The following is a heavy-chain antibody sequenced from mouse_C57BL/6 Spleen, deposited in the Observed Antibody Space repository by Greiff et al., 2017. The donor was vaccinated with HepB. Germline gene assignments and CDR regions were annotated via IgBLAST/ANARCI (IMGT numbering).Heavy chain of an antibody. CDR1: GYSITSGYY. D-gene: IGHD1-1*01. V-gene: IGHV3-6*01. CDR3: ARGTTVGMDY. J-gene: IGHJ4*01. CDR2: ISYDGSN. Sequence: EVQLKESGPGLVKPSQSLSLTCSVTGYSITSGYYWNWIRQFPGNKLEWMGYISYDGSNNYNPSLKNRISITRDTSKNQFFLKLNSVTTEDTATYYCARGTTVGMDYWGQGTSVTVSS.